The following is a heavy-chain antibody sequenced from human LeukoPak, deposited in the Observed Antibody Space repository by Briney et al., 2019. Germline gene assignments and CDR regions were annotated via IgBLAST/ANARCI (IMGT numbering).Heavy chain of an antibody. CDR2: INPNSGDT. V-gene: IGHV1-2*02. D-gene: IGHD3-16*01. J-gene: IGHJ4*02. Sequence: GASVKVSCKASGYTFTGYYMHWVRQAPGQGLEWMGWINPNSGDTKYVQKFQGRVTMTRDTSISTAYMELSRLTSDDTAVYYCATQRGSYLWGTDFDYWGQGTLVTVSS. CDR1: GYTFTGYY. CDR3: ATQRGSYLWGTDFDY.